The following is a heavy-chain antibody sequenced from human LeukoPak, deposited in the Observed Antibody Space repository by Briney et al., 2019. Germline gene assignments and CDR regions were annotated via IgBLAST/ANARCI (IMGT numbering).Heavy chain of an antibody. CDR1: GFTFSSYA. V-gene: IGHV3-23*01. D-gene: IGHD3-22*01. J-gene: IGHJ6*02. Sequence: PGGSLRLSCAASGFTFSSYAMSWVRQAPGKGLEWVSAISGSGGSTYYADSVKGRFTISRDDSKNTLYLQMNSPRAEDTAVYYCAKAEKYYYDSSYYGMDVWGQGTTVTVSS. CDR2: ISGSGGST. CDR3: AKAEKYYYDSSYYGMDV.